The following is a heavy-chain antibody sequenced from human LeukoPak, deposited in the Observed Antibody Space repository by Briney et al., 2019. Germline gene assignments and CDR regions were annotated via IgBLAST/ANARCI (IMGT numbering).Heavy chain of an antibody. V-gene: IGHV3-30-3*01. D-gene: IGHD3-10*01. CDR3: AKGPSFGVNPFDY. CDR1: GFTFSNYA. CDR2: ISYDGSNK. Sequence: GRSLRLSCAASGFTFSNYAIHWIRQAPGKGLEWVAVISYDGSNKYYADSVKGRFTISRDNSKNTLYLQMNSLRAEDTAVYYCAKGPSFGVNPFDYWGRGTLVTVSS. J-gene: IGHJ4*02.